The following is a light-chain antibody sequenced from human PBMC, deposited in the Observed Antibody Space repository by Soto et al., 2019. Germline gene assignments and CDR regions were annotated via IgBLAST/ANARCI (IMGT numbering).Light chain of an antibody. CDR3: QQYYSTPQLT. CDR1: QSVLYSSNNKNY. Sequence: DIVMTQSPDSLAVSLGEGATINCKSSQSVLYSSNNKNYLAWYQQKPGQPPKLLIYWASTRESGVPDRFSGSGSGTDFTLTISSLQDEDVAVDYCQQYYSTPQLTFGGGTKVEIK. V-gene: IGKV4-1*01. CDR2: WAS. J-gene: IGKJ4*01.